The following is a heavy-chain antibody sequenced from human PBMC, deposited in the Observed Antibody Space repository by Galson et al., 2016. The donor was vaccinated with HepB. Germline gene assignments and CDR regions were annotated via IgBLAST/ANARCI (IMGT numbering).Heavy chain of an antibody. D-gene: IGHD6-13*01. CDR3: ARANYTSTWGSYYYGMDV. Sequence: SCKASGYSFTTYAMHWVRQAPGQRLEWMGWIYVGNGNTKYSQKFQGRVTITRDTSASTAYMELSSLRPEDTAVYSCARANYTSTWGSYYYGMDVWGQGTTVTVSS. CDR2: IYVGNGNT. V-gene: IGHV1-3*01. CDR1: GYSFTTYA. J-gene: IGHJ6*02.